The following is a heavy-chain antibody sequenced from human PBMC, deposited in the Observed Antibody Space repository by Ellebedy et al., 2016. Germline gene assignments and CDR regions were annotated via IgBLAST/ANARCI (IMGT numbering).Heavy chain of an antibody. J-gene: IGHJ2*01. CDR3: ARDLRMGDTAMDYWYFDL. V-gene: IGHV4-59*12. D-gene: IGHD5-18*01. CDR1: GGSISSYY. CDR2: IYYSGST. Sequence: SETLSLXCTVSGGSISSYYWSWIRQPPGKGLEWIGYIYYSGSTNYNPSLKSRVTISVDTSKNQFSLKLSSVTAADTAVYYCARDLRMGDTAMDYWYFDLWGRGTLVTVSS.